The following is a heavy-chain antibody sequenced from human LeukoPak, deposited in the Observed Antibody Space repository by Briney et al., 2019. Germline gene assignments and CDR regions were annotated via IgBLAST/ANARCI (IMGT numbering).Heavy chain of an antibody. CDR3: ASKQQLAYDAFDI. CDR2: IIPIFGTA. Sequence: RASVKVSCKASGGTFSSYAISWVRQAPGQGLEWMGGIIPIFGTANYAQKFQGRVTITADESTSTAYMELSSLRSEDTAVYYCASKQQLAYDAFDIWGQGTMVTVSS. J-gene: IGHJ3*02. CDR1: GGTFSSYA. V-gene: IGHV1-69*13. D-gene: IGHD6-13*01.